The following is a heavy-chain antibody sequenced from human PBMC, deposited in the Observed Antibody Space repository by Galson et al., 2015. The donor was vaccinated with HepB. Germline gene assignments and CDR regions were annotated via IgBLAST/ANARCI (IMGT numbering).Heavy chain of an antibody. CDR1: ISTFRLSFSDYA. CDR3: AKDRIQITPANLILDLSLNPPRFDN. CDR2: ITESGAT. D-gene: IGHD3/OR15-3a*01. Sequence: SLRLSCAASISTFRLSFSDYAMTWVRQAPGKGLEWVPSITESGATYYADSVKGRSTISRDNSKNTLHLQMNSLRAEDTAVFYCAKDRIQITPANLILDLSLNPPRFDNWGQGTLVTVSS. J-gene: IGHJ4*02. V-gene: IGHV3-23*01.